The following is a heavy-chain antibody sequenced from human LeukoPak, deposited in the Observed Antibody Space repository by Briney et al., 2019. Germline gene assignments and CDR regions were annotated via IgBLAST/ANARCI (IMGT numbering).Heavy chain of an antibody. CDR1: GGTFSSYA. CDR2: IIPIFGTA. V-gene: IGHV1-69*13. CDR3: ARLSGIALDY. D-gene: IGHD6-13*01. Sequence: ASVKVSCKASGGTFSSYAISWVRQAPGQGLEWMGGIIPIFGTANYAQKFQGRVTITADESTSTAYMELSRLRSDDTAVYYCARLSGIALDYWGQGTLVTVSS. J-gene: IGHJ4*02.